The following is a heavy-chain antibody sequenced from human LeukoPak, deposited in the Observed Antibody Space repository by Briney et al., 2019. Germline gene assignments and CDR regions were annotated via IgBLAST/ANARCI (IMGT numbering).Heavy chain of an antibody. V-gene: IGHV1-69*04. CDR1: GGTFSSYA. D-gene: IGHD2-15*01. CDR3: AREPDCSGGSCSDY. Sequence: SVKVSCKASGGTFSSYAISWVRQAPGQGLEWMGRIIPILGIANYAQKFQGRVTITADKSTSTAYMELSSLRSEDTAVYYCAREPDCSGGSCSDYWGRGTLVTVSS. J-gene: IGHJ4*02. CDR2: IIPILGIA.